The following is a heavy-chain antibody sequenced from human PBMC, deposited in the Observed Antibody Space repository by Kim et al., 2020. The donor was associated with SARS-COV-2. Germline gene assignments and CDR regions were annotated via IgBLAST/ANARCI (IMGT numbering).Heavy chain of an antibody. J-gene: IGHJ4*02. CDR3: ARSRVVRGVIPVLDY. CDR2: INAGNGNT. V-gene: IGHV1-3*01. D-gene: IGHD3-10*01. CDR1: GYTFTSYA. Sequence: ASVKVSCKASGYTFTSYAMHWVRQAPGQRLEWMGWINAGNGNTKYSQKFQGRVTITRDTSASTAYMELSSLRSEDTAVYYCARSRVVRGVIPVLDYWGQGTLVTVSS.